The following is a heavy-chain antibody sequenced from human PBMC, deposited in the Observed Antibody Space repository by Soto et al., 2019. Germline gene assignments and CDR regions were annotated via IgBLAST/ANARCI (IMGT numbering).Heavy chain of an antibody. Sequence: PSETLSLTCTVSGGSISSGGYYWSWIRQHPGKGLEWIGYIYYSGSTYYNPSLKSRVTISVDTSKNQFSLKLSSVTAADTAVYYCARDRDYDTRFDPWGQGTLVTVSS. D-gene: IGHD3-22*01. CDR3: ARDRDYDTRFDP. CDR2: IYYSGST. J-gene: IGHJ5*02. V-gene: IGHV4-31*03. CDR1: GGSISSGGYY.